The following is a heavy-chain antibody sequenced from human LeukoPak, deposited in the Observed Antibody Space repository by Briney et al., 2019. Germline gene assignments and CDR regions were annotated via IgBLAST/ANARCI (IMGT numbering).Heavy chain of an antibody. CDR1: GFTFSSYS. J-gene: IGHJ4*02. Sequence: GGSLRLSCAASGFTFSSYSMNWVRQAPGKGLEWVSPISSSSSYIYYADSVKGRFTISRDNAKNSLYLQMNSLRAEDTAVYYCARDDLSGSGSPLDYWGQGTLVTVSS. V-gene: IGHV3-21*01. CDR3: ARDDLSGSGSPLDY. CDR2: ISSSSSYI. D-gene: IGHD3-10*01.